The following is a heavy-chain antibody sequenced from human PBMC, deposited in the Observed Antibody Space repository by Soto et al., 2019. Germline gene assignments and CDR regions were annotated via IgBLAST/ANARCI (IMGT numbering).Heavy chain of an antibody. CDR1: GGSISSGGFY. CDR3: AREKVAGSLNWFDP. D-gene: IGHD6-19*01. V-gene: IGHV4-31*03. Sequence: SETLSLTCTVSGGSISSGGFYWSWIRQHPGKGLEWIGYIYYSGSTYYNPSLKSRVNISVDTSKNQFSLKLSSVTAADTAVYYCAREKVAGSLNWFDPWGQGTLVTVSS. J-gene: IGHJ5*02. CDR2: IYYSGST.